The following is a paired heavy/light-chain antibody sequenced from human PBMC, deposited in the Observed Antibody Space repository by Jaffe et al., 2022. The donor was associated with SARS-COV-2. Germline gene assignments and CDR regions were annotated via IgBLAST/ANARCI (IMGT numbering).Heavy chain of an antibody. CDR1: GFDFSSYW. Sequence: EVQLVESGGDLVQPGGSLRLSCAASGFDFSSYWMTWVRQAPGKGLEWVANIQQGGSKENYVDSVKGRFTVSRDNAKNSLYLQMNILRAEDTAVYYCARDMGYAMDVWGQGTTVTVSS. CDR2: IQQGGSKE. V-gene: IGHV3-7*03. D-gene: IGHD3-10*01. CDR3: ARDMGYAMDV. J-gene: IGHJ6*02.
Light chain of an antibody. CDR1: QGISSG. J-gene: IGKJ2*01. V-gene: IGKV1D-13*01. CDR3: QQHRNYPYT. Sequence: AIQLTQSPSSLSASVGDRVSITCRASQGISSGLAWYQQKAGRPPKLLIYDASSLKTGAPSRFSGSGSGTDFTLTISSLQPEDFATYYCQQHRNYPYTFGQGTKLEIK. CDR2: DAS.